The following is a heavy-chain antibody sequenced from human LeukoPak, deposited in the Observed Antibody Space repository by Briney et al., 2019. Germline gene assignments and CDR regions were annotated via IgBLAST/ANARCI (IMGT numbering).Heavy chain of an antibody. CDR3: ARHYTAMSQFDY. Sequence: GQSLKIYCQVYRHRSPVYWIAWVGQMPGKGLEWMGSIYSGDSEARYSPSSQGQVTMSGDNSISSAYLQWGSLKAADTATYYCARHYTAMSQFDYWGQGTLVTVSS. CDR1: RHRSPVYW. V-gene: IGHV5-51*01. CDR2: IYSGDSEA. J-gene: IGHJ4*02. D-gene: IGHD5-18*01.